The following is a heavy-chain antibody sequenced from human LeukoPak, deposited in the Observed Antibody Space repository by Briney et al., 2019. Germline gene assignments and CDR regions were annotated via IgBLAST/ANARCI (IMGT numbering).Heavy chain of an antibody. CDR1: GYTFTSYG. CDR2: ISAYNGNT. Sequence: GASVKVSCKASGYTFTSYGISWVRQAPGQGLEWMGWISAYNGNTNYAQKLQGRVTMTTDTSTSTAYMELRSLRSDDTAVYYCARDRGRAVPGEFDYWGQGTLVTVSS. V-gene: IGHV1-18*01. J-gene: IGHJ4*02. CDR3: ARDRGRAVPGEFDY. D-gene: IGHD3-10*01.